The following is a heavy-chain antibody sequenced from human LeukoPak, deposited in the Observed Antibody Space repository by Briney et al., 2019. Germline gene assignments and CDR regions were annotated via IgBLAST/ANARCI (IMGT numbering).Heavy chain of an antibody. V-gene: IGHV3-23*01. CDR3: TKEYCSGGSCFYYYYMDV. Sequence: GGSLRLSCAASGFTFSSYAMSWVRQAPGKGLEWVSAISGSGGSTYYADSVKGRFTISRDNSKNTLYLQMNSLRAKDTAIYYCTKEYCSGGSCFYYYYMDVWGKGTTVTVSS. CDR2: ISGSGGST. J-gene: IGHJ6*03. D-gene: IGHD2-15*01. CDR1: GFTFSSYA.